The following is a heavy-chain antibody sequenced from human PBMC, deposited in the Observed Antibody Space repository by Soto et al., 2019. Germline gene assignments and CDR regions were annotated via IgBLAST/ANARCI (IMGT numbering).Heavy chain of an antibody. Sequence: GGSLRLSCATSGFTFSNYGMHWVRQAPGKGLEWVAVTRHDGTNKYYADSVKGRFTISRDNSKNTVRLQMNSLRGEDTAVYYCARDLSGPLDYWGQGTLVTVSS. CDR1: GFTFSNYG. CDR3: ARDLSGPLDY. J-gene: IGHJ4*02. V-gene: IGHV3-33*01. CDR2: TRHDGTNK.